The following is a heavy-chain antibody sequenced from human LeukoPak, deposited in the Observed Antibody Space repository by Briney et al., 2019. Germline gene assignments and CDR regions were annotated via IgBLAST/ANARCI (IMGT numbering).Heavy chain of an antibody. J-gene: IGHJ4*02. V-gene: IGHV5-51*01. CDR3: ARQTSMGRSGNY. D-gene: IGHD1-26*01. CDR1: GYRFTSYW. Sequence: GESLKISCKASGYRFTSYWTGWVRQMPGKGLEWMGIIDPSDSETRYTPSFQGHVTISVDKSLTTAYLQWNSLKASDTAMYFCARQTSMGRSGNYWGQGTLVTVSS. CDR2: IDPSDSET.